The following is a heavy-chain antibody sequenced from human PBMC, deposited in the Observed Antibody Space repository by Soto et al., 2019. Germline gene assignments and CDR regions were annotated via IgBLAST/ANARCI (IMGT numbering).Heavy chain of an antibody. J-gene: IGHJ6*03. Sequence: EVQLVESGGGLVKPGGSLRLSCAASGFTFSNAWMSWVRQAPGKGLEWVGRIKSKTDGGTTDYAAPVKGRFTISRDDSKNTLYLQMNSLKTEDTAVYYCTTIDPGPGVYYYMDVWGKGTTVTVSS. D-gene: IGHD7-27*01. CDR3: TTIDPGPGVYYYMDV. CDR2: IKSKTDGGTT. CDR1: GFTFSNAW. V-gene: IGHV3-15*01.